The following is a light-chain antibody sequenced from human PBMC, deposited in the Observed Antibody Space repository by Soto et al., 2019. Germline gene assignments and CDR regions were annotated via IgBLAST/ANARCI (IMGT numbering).Light chain of an antibody. V-gene: IGKV3-15*01. Sequence: VMTQSPTTLSVSPGERATLSCRASHSVGSNLAWYQQNPGQAPRLLIYGASTRATGVPARFSGSGSATQFTLTIRSLQSEDFGFYYCQQYKQWPVAFGGGTKVEIK. CDR3: QQYKQWPVA. CDR1: HSVGSN. CDR2: GAS. J-gene: IGKJ4*01.